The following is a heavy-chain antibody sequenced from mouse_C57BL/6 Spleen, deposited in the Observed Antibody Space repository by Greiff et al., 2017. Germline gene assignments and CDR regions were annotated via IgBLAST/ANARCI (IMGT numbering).Heavy chain of an antibody. D-gene: IGHD1-1*01. J-gene: IGHJ1*03. Sequence: VQLQQPGAELVKPGASVKLSCKASGYTFTSYWMHWVKQRPGQGLEWIGMIQPNSGSTNYNEKFKSKATLTVDKSSSTAYMQLSSLTSEDSAVYYCARAHYYGSSDWYFDVWGTGTTVTVSS. V-gene: IGHV1-64*01. CDR2: IQPNSGST. CDR3: ARAHYYGSSDWYFDV. CDR1: GYTFTSYW.